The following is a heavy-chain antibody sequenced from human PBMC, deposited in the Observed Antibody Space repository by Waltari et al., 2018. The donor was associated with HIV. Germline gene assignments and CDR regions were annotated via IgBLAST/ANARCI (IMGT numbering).Heavy chain of an antibody. J-gene: IGHJ1*01. CDR2: IYSGGST. Sequence: VQLVESGGGLVKPGGSLRLSCAASGFTVSSNYMSWVRQAPGKGLEWVSVIYSGGSTYYADSVKGRFTISRDNSKNTLYLQMNSLRAEDTAVYYCARDRGGSSFQHWGQGTLVTVSS. D-gene: IGHD1-26*01. CDR3: ARDRGGSSFQH. V-gene: IGHV3-66*02. CDR1: GFTVSSNY.